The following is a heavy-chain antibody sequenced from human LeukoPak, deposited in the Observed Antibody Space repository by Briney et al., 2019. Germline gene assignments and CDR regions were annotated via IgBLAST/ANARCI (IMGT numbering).Heavy chain of an antibody. CDR1: GFTFNNYA. J-gene: IGHJ3*01. Sequence: PGGSLRLSCAASGFTFNNYAMGWVRQAPGKGLEWVSDVSDSGTSTCYADSVKGRFAISRDNSKYTLYLQMNSLRAEDTAVYYCAKGIAAAGGHWGQGTMVAVSS. V-gene: IGHV3-23*01. CDR2: VSDSGTST. D-gene: IGHD6-13*01. CDR3: AKGIAAAGGH.